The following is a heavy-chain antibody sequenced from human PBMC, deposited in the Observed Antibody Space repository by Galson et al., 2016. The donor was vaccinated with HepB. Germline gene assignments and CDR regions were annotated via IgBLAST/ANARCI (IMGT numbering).Heavy chain of an antibody. CDR2: VQYRTV. J-gene: IGHJ4*02. CDR3: ARDPSNDPRVSY. V-gene: IGHV4-59*02. D-gene: IGHD3-10*01. Sequence: LRLSCAASGFTVSSNYMSWIRQSPGKGLEWIGYVQYRTVNYNPSLKSRLTLSIDMSKNQFYLRLSSVTAADTAVYFCARDPSNDPRVSYWGQGTLVTVSS. CDR1: GFTVSSNY.